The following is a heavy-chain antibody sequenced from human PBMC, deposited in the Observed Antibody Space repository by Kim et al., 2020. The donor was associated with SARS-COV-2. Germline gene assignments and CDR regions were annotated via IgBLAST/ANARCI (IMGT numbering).Heavy chain of an antibody. Sequence: SETLSLTCAVSGGSISSSNWWSWVRQPPGKGLEWIGEIYHSGSTNYNPSLKSRVTISVDKSKNQFSLKLSSVTAADTAVYYCARNTVVVPAALSWFDPWGQGTLVTVSS. V-gene: IGHV4-4*02. J-gene: IGHJ5*02. D-gene: IGHD2-2*01. CDR1: GGSISSSNW. CDR3: ARNTVVVPAALSWFDP. CDR2: IYHSGST.